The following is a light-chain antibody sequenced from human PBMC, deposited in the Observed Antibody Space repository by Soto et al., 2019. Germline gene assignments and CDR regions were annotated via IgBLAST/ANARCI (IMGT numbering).Light chain of an antibody. V-gene: IGKV1-39*01. J-gene: IGKJ1*01. CDR1: QSISSY. CDR2: AAS. Sequence: DIQLTQSPSSLSSSLGGVGTIACRSSQSISSYLNWYQQKPGKAPKLLIYAASSLQSGVPSRFSGSGSGTDFTLTISSLQPEDFATYYCQQSYSTPWTFGQGTKVDIK. CDR3: QQSYSTPWT.